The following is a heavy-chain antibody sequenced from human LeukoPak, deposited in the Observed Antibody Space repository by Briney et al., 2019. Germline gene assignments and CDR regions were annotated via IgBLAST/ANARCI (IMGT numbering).Heavy chain of an antibody. V-gene: IGHV1-46*01. CDR1: GYTFTSYY. CDR3: ARDPRIAAAGSGSVWFDP. Sequence: ASVKVSCKASGYTFTSYYMHWVRQAPGQGLEWMGIINPSGGSTSYAQKFQGRVTMTRDTSTSTVYMELSSVRSEGTAVYYCARDPRIAAAGSGSVWFDPWGQGTLVTVSS. CDR2: INPSGGST. D-gene: IGHD6-13*01. J-gene: IGHJ5*02.